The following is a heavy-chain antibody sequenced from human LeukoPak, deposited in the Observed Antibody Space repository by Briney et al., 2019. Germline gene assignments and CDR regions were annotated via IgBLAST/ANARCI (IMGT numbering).Heavy chain of an antibody. J-gene: IGHJ4*02. CDR1: GGSISSYY. CDR3: AVSTVTHYYFDY. CDR2: IYYSGST. Sequence: SETLSLTCTVSGGSISSYYWSWIRQPPGKGLEWIGYIYYSGSTNYNPSLKSRVTISVDTSKNQFSLKLSSVTAADTAVYYCAVSTVTHYYFDYWGQGTLVTVSS. V-gene: IGHV4-59*01. D-gene: IGHD4-11*01.